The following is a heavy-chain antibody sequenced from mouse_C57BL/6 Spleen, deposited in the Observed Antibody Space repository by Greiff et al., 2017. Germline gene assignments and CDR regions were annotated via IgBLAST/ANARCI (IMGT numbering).Heavy chain of an antibody. CDR2: ISYDGSN. J-gene: IGHJ3*01. CDR1: GYSITSGYY. Sequence: DVQLQESGPGLVKPSQSLSLTCSVTGYSITSGYYWNWIRQFPGNKLEWMGYISYDGSNNYNPSLKNRISITRDTSKNQFFLKLNSVTTEDTATYYCARFDYDGGFAYWGQGTLVTVSA. V-gene: IGHV3-6*01. CDR3: ARFDYDGGFAY. D-gene: IGHD2-4*01.